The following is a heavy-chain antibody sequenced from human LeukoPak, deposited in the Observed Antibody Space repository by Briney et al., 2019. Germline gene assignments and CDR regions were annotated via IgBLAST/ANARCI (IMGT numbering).Heavy chain of an antibody. D-gene: IGHD3-9*01. CDR1: GYTFTDYY. CDR2: VDPEDGET. CDR3: ARETLQSFDWLLNNWFDP. V-gene: IGHV1-69-2*01. J-gene: IGHJ5*02. Sequence: GATVKISCKASGYTFTDYYMHWVQQAPGKGLEWMGRVDPEDGETIYAEKFQGRVTMTTDTSTSTAYMELRSLRSDDTAVYYCARETLQSFDWLLNNWFDPWGQGTLVTVSS.